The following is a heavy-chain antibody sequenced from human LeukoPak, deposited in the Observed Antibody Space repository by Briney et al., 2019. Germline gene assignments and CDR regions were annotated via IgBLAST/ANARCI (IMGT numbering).Heavy chain of an antibody. D-gene: IGHD2-15*01. J-gene: IGHJ5*02. CDR1: GGSFSSYY. CDR3: ARGRGGGGSSNNWFDP. V-gene: IGHV4-59*12. Sequence: SETLSLTCTASGGSFSSYYWSWMRQPPGKGLEWIGYNYYSGTTNYNPSLKSRVTISVDTSKNQFSLNLISVTAADTAVYFCARGRGGGGSSNNWFDPWGQGTLVTVSS. CDR2: NYYSGTT.